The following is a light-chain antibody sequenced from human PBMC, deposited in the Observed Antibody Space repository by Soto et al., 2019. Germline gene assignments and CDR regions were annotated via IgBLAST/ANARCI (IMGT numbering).Light chain of an antibody. CDR3: CSYAGVPVI. Sequence: QSVLTQPRSVSGSPGQSVTISCTGTTSDVAGYDHVSWYQQYPGKAPKRIIYDVYKRPSGVPDRFSGTRSGNTASLTISGLQAEDEADYHCCSYAGVPVIFGGGTKLTVL. V-gene: IGLV2-11*01. CDR1: TSDVAGYDH. J-gene: IGLJ2*01. CDR2: DVY.